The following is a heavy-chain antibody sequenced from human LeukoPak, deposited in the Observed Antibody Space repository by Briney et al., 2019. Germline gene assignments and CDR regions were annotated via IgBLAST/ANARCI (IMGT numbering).Heavy chain of an antibody. J-gene: IGHJ6*04. CDR1: GFTFSPYS. D-gene: IGHD3-10*02. Sequence: GGSLRLSCAASGFTFSPYSMNWVRQAPGKGLEWVSYINSVSTIHYADSVKGRFTISRDNAKNSLYLQMNSLRAEDTAVYYCAELGITMIGGVWGKGTTVTISS. V-gene: IGHV3-48*04. CDR3: AELGITMIGGV. CDR2: INSVSTI.